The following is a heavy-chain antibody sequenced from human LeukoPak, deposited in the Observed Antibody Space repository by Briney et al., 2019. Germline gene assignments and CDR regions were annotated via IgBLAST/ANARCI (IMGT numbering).Heavy chain of an antibody. Sequence: GGSPRLSCAASGFTFRSYSMNWVRQAPGKGLEWVSYISGSSSTIYYADSVKGRFTISRDNAKNSLYLQMNSLRDEDTAVYYCARAGVFASAYYYAMDVWGQGTTVTVSS. CDR1: GFTFRSYS. CDR3: ARAGVFASAYYYAMDV. J-gene: IGHJ6*02. CDR2: ISGSSSTI. V-gene: IGHV3-48*02. D-gene: IGHD3-10*01.